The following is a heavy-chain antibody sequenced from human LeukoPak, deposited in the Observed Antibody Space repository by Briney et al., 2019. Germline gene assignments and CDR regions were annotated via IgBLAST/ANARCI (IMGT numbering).Heavy chain of an antibody. CDR2: ISGSGGST. V-gene: IGHV3-23*01. CDR3: TTDDYSGFNAFDI. CDR1: GFTFSSYG. Sequence: PGGSLRLSCAASGFTFSSYGMSWVRQAPGKGLEWVSAISGSGGSTYYADSVKGRFTISRDNSKNTLYLQMNSLKTEDTAVYYCTTDDYSGFNAFDIWGQGTMVTVSS. J-gene: IGHJ3*02. D-gene: IGHD6-19*01.